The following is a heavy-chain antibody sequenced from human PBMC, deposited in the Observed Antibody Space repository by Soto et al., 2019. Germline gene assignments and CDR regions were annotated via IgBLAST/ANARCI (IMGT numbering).Heavy chain of an antibody. CDR3: ARHGGYGGANPFDY. D-gene: IGHD1-26*01. CDR2: IYSGGST. V-gene: IGHV3-53*01. CDR1: GFTVSSNY. J-gene: IGHJ4*02. Sequence: PGGSLRLSCAASGFTVSSNYMSWVRQAPGKGLEWVSVIYSGGSTYYADSVKGRLTISRDNSKNTLYLQMNSLRAEDTAVYYCARHGGYGGANPFDYWGQGTLVTVSS.